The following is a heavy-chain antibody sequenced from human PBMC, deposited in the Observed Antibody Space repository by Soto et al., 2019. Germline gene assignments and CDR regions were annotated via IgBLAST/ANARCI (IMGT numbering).Heavy chain of an antibody. CDR2: ISGSGGST. D-gene: IGHD3-10*01. CDR1: GFTFSSYA. Sequence: PGGSLRLSCAASGFTFSSYAMSWVRQAPGKGLEWVSAISGSGGSTYYADSVKGRFTISRDNSKNTLYLQMNSLRAEDTAVYYSARANYYGSPGDFDYWGQGTLVTVSS. CDR3: ARANYYGSPGDFDY. V-gene: IGHV3-23*01. J-gene: IGHJ4*02.